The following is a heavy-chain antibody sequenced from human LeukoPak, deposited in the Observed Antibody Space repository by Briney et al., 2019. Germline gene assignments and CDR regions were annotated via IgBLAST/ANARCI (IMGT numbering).Heavy chain of an antibody. V-gene: IGHV4-4*02. J-gene: IGHJ4*02. CDR2: IDHSGST. CDR3: ARVVVYYDFWSGYSLRYYFDY. CDR1: GGSISSSNW. Sequence: SETLSLTCAVSGGSISSSNWWSWVRQPPGKGLEWIGEIDHSGSTNYNPSLKSRVTISVDKSKNQFSLKLSSVTAADTAVYYCARVVVYYDFWSGYSLRYYFDYWGQGTLVTVSS. D-gene: IGHD3-3*01.